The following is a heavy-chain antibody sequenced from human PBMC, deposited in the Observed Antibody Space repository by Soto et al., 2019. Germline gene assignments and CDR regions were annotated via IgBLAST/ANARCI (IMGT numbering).Heavy chain of an antibody. CDR3: ARVRLFGYGDSITNAFDI. Sequence: ASVKVSCKASGYTFTSYYMHWVRQAPGQGLEWMGIINPSGGSTSYAQKFQGRVTMTRDTSTSTVYMELSSLRSEDTAVYYCARVRLFGYGDSITNAFDIWGQGTMVTVSS. V-gene: IGHV1-46*01. D-gene: IGHD4-17*01. J-gene: IGHJ3*02. CDR1: GYTFTSYY. CDR2: INPSGGST.